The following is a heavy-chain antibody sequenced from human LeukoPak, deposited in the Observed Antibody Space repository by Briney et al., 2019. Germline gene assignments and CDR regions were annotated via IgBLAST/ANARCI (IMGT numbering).Heavy chain of an antibody. V-gene: IGHV4-39*07. CDR1: GGSISSGGYY. CDR2: INHSGST. CDR3: ASYHCGGDCYTRYNWFDP. Sequence: PSETLSLTCTVSGGSISSGGYYWSWIRQPPGKGLEWIGEINHSGSTNYNPSLKSRVTISVDTSKNQFSLKLSSVTAADTAVYYCASYHCGGDCYTRYNWFDPWGQGTLVTVSS. J-gene: IGHJ5*02. D-gene: IGHD2-21*02.